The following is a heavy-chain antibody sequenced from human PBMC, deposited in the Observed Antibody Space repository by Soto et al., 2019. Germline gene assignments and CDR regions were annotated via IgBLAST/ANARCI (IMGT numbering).Heavy chain of an antibody. J-gene: IGHJ4*02. D-gene: IGHD2-15*01. CDR3: AHCMVAAPLGY. V-gene: IGHV2-5*02. Sequence: QITLKESGPTLVKPTQTLTLTCTFSGFSLSTSGVGVGWIRQPPGKALEWLALIYWDDDKRYSPSLKSRLTIPKDTSKNHVVLTMTNMDPVDTATYYCAHCMVAAPLGYWGQGTLVTVSS. CDR2: IYWDDDK. CDR1: GFSLSTSGVG.